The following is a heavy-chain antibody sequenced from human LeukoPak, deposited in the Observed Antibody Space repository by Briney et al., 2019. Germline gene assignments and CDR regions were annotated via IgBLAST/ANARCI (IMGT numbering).Heavy chain of an antibody. V-gene: IGHV4-59*11. CDR2: IYYSGNS. CDR3: ARGRDWFDP. CDR1: GGSISSHY. J-gene: IGHJ5*02. Sequence: SETLSLTCSVSGGSISSHYWSWIRQPPGKGLEWIAYIYYSGNSNTNPSLKSRVTISVDTSKNQFSLKLSSVTAADTAVYYCARGRDWFDPWGQGTLVTVSS.